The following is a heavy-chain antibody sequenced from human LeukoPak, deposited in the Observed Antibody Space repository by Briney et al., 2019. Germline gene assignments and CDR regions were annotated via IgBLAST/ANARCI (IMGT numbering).Heavy chain of an antibody. CDR2: IYYSGST. V-gene: IGHV4-59*01. CDR3: ARARVAVAGTLIDY. J-gene: IGHJ4*02. CDR1: GGSISSYY. Sequence: SETLFLTCTVSGGSISSYYWSWIRQPPGKGLEWIGYIYYSGSTNYNPSLKSRVTISVDTSKNQFSLKLSSVTAADTAVYYCARARVAVAGTLIDYWGQGTLVTVSS. D-gene: IGHD6-19*01.